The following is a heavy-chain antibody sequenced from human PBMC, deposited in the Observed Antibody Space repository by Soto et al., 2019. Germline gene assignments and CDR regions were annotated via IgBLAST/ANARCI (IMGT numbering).Heavy chain of an antibody. CDR3: AREIVVVPAVDWGGWFVP. V-gene: IGHV1-2*02. J-gene: IGHJ5*02. CDR2: INPNSGGT. Sequence: ASVKVSCKASGYTFTGYYMHWVRQAPGQGLEWMGWINPNSGGTNYAQKFQGRVTMTRDTSISTAYMELGRLRSDDTAVYYCAREIVVVPAVDWGGWFVPWGQGTLVTVSS. D-gene: IGHD2-2*01. CDR1: GYTFTGYY.